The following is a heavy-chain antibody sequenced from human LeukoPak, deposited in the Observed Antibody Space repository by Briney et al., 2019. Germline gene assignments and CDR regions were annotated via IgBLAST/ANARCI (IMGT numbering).Heavy chain of an antibody. CDR3: AGLPRGTRPPDYFQH. J-gene: IGHJ1*01. Sequence: PSETLSLTCTVSGGSISSYYWSWIRQPPGKGLEGVGHIYYSGSTNYNPPLESRVTVSLDTSKNQFSLKLTSVTAADTAVYYCAGLPRGTRPPDYFQHWGQGTLVTVSS. CDR1: GGSISSYY. D-gene: IGHD1-1*01. CDR2: IYYSGST. V-gene: IGHV4-59*08.